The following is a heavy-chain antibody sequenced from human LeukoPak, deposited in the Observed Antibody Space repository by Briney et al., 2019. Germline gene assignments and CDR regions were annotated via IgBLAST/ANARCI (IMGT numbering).Heavy chain of an antibody. J-gene: IGHJ3*01. V-gene: IGHV3-30*03. CDR3: AREGRDSTNINAFDS. D-gene: IGHD2-2*01. CDR2: ISYDEFNK. Sequence: LSLTCAVYGGSFSGYYWSWVRQAPGKGLEWVAAISYDEFNKFYGNSVKGRFTISRDNSKSTLSLQMNSLRTEDTAVYYCAREGRDSTNINAFDSWGQGIMVTVSS. CDR1: GGSFSGYY.